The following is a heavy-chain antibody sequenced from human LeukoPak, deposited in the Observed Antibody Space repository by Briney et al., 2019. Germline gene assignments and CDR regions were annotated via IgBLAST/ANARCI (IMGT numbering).Heavy chain of an antibody. Sequence: GGSLRLSCAASGFTFSSYAMSWVRQAPGKGLEWVAVIWYDGSNKYYADSVKGRFTISRDNSKNTLYLQMNSLRAEDTAVYYCASTSGWYEPIDYWGQGTLVTVSS. CDR3: ASTSGWYEPIDY. CDR2: IWYDGSNK. V-gene: IGHV3-33*08. D-gene: IGHD6-19*01. J-gene: IGHJ4*02. CDR1: GFTFSSYA.